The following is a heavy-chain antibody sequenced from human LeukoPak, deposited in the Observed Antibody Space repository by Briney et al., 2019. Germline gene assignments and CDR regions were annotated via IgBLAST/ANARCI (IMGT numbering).Heavy chain of an antibody. CDR1: GGTFSSYA. J-gene: IGHJ4*02. D-gene: IGHD6-19*01. Sequence: ASVKVSCKASGGTFSSYAISWVRQAPGQGLEWMGWINPNSGGTNYAQKFQGRVTMTRDTSISTAYMELSRLRSDDTAVYYCARAGSSGGLGKESDYWGQGTLVTVSS. CDR2: INPNSGGT. CDR3: ARAGSSGGLGKESDY. V-gene: IGHV1-2*02.